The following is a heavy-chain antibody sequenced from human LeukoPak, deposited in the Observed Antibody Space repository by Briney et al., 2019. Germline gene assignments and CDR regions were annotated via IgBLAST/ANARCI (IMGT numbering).Heavy chain of an antibody. V-gene: IGHV3-9*01. CDR1: GFTFDDYA. CDR3: AKHMRYYDSSGYYSFDY. CDR2: ISWNSGSI. D-gene: IGHD3-22*01. J-gene: IGHJ4*02. Sequence: GGSLRLSCAASGFTFDDYAMHWVRQARGKGLEWVSGISWNSGSIGYADSVKGRFTISRDNAKNSLYLQMNSLRAEDTAVYYCAKHMRYYDSSGYYSFDYWGQGTLVTVSS.